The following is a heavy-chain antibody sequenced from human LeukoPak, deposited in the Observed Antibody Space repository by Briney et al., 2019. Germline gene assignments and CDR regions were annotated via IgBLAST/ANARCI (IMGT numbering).Heavy chain of an antibody. CDR1: GGSISSYC. Sequence: SETLSLTCTVSGGSISSYCWSWIRQPPGKGLEWIGYIFYSGSTNYNPSLKSRVTISVDTSKNQFSLKLSSVTAADTAVYYCARVSGSPYYYYMDVWGKGTTVTISS. V-gene: IGHV4-59*01. D-gene: IGHD6-19*01. J-gene: IGHJ6*03. CDR2: IFYSGST. CDR3: ARVSGSPYYYYMDV.